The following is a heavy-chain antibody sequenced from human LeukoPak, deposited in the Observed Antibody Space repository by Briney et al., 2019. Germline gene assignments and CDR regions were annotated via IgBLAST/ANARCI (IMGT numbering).Heavy chain of an antibody. V-gene: IGHV1-46*01. CDR3: ARGRVQTMED. CDR1: GYSFTSDY. D-gene: IGHD4/OR15-4a*01. CDR2: INPSGGST. Sequence: ASVKVSCKTSGYSFTSDYMHWVRQAPGQGLEWMGIINPSGGSTNYAQKFQGRVTMTRDTFTSTLYMDLSSLTSEDTAVSYCARGRVQTMEDWGQGTLVTVSS. J-gene: IGHJ4*02.